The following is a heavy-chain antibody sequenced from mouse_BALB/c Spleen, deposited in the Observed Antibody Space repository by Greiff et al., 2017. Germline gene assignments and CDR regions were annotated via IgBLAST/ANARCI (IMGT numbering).Heavy chain of an antibody. CDR1: EYEFTSYD. CDR2: INSDGGST. CDR3: ARRSEYYDYIAY. D-gene: IGHD1-2*01. V-gene: IGHV5-2*01. J-gene: IGHJ3*01. Sequence: EVKLVESGGGLVQPGESLKLSCEATEYEFTSYDMSWVRKTPEQRLELVAAINSDGGSTYYPDTVERRFIISTDNTKKTLYLQMSSLTSEDTALYYCARRSEYYDYIAYWGQGTLVTVSA.